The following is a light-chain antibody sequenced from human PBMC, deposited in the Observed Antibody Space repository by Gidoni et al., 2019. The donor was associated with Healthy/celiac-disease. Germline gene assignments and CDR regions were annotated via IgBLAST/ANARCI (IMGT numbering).Light chain of an antibody. CDR2: SAS. CDR3: QQYNNWPSIT. J-gene: IGKJ5*01. V-gene: IGKV3-15*01. Sequence: EIVMTQSPATLSVSPGERATLSCRARQSVSSNLAWYQQKPGQAPRLLIYSASTRATGIPARFSGSGSGTEFTLTISSLQSEDFAVYYCQQYNNWPSITFGQXTRLEIK. CDR1: QSVSSN.